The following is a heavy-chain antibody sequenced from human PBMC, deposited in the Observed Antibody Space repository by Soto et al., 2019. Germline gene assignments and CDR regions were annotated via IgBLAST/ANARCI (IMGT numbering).Heavy chain of an antibody. D-gene: IGHD5-18*01. Sequence: QVQLQESGPGLVKPSQTLSLACTVSGGSVGSGEYYYSWIRQPPGKGLEWIGYIYDSGITNYTPSLIGRVTMSLDRSNNQVSLKLSSVTAADTAVYFCVRDLAHGYTENVWGQGTMVTVSS. CDR1: GGSVGSGEYY. CDR2: IYDSGIT. V-gene: IGHV4-30-4*01. J-gene: IGHJ3*01. CDR3: VRDLAHGYTENV.